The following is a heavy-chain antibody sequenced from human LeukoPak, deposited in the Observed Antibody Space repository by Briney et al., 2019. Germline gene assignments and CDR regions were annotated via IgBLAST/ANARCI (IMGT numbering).Heavy chain of an antibody. D-gene: IGHD6-19*01. CDR2: VYRSEST. V-gene: IGHV4-59*01. Sequence: SETPSLTCTVSGGSISSYYWSWIRLPPGKGLEWLGYVYRSESTKYNPSLKSRVTISLDMSRNQFSLKLSSVTAADTAVYYCAKEAGLAGTAFDIWGQGTMATVSS. CDR1: GGSISSYY. J-gene: IGHJ3*02. CDR3: AKEAGLAGTAFDI.